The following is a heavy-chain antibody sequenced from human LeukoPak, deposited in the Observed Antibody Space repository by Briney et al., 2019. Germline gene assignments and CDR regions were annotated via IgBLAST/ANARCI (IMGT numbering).Heavy chain of an antibody. J-gene: IGHJ4*02. CDR1: GGSISSGGYS. Sequence: PSETLSLTCAVSGGSISSGGYSWSWIRQPRGKGLEWIGYIYHSGSTYYNPSLKSRVTISVDRSKNQFSLKLSSVTAADTAVYYCARENYDYSNYGSFDYWGQGTLVTVSS. V-gene: IGHV4-30-2*01. D-gene: IGHD4-11*01. CDR3: ARENYDYSNYGSFDY. CDR2: IYHSGST.